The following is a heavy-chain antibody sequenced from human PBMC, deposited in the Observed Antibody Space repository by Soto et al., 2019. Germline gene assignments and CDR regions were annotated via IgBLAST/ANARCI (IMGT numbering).Heavy chain of an antibody. Sequence: QVQLVQSGVEVKKPGASVKVSCKASGYTFTSYGINWVRQAPGQGLEWMGWINTYNSNTSYARKLQGRVTMTTDTSTSTAYMELRSLRSDDTAVYYFARSITMVRGTPRIMDVWGQGNTVTVSS. D-gene: IGHD3-10*01. CDR2: INTYNSNT. CDR1: GYTFTSYG. J-gene: IGHJ6*02. V-gene: IGHV1-18*04. CDR3: ARSITMVRGTPRIMDV.